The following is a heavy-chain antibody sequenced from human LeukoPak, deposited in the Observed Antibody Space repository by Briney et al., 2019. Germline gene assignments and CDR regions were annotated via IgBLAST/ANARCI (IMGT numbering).Heavy chain of an antibody. D-gene: IGHD2-2*01. CDR3: AKRGIESCSSTSCYLGY. Sequence: GRSLRLSCAASGFTFGSYAMSWVRQAPGKGLEWVSTVSGSGAYTYYADSVKGRFTIFRDNSKNTLYLQMNSLRVEDTAVYYCAKRGIESCSSTSCYLGYWGQGSLVTVSS. CDR1: GFTFGSYA. J-gene: IGHJ4*02. V-gene: IGHV3-23*01. CDR2: VSGSGAYT.